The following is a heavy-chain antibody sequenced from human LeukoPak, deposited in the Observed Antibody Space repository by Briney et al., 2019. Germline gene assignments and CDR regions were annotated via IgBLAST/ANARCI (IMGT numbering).Heavy chain of an antibody. J-gene: IGHJ3*02. CDR3: AKDAHMITFGGVIVPDAFDI. CDR1: GYTFTSYG. D-gene: IGHD3-16*02. V-gene: IGHV1-18*01. CDR2: ISAYNGNT. Sequence: ASVKVSCKASGYTFTSYGISWVRQAPGQGLEWMGWISAYNGNTNYAQKLQGRVTMTTDTSTSTAYMELRSLRSDDTAVYYCAKDAHMITFGGVIVPDAFDIWGQGTMVTVSS.